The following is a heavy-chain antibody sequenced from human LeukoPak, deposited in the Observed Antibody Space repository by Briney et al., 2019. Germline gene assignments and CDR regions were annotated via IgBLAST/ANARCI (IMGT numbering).Heavy chain of an antibody. D-gene: IGHD1-26*01. CDR3: ARRLSGSLYAFDI. J-gene: IGHJ3*02. CDR1: GDSVSSNSAA. Sequence: SQTLSLTCAISGDSVSSNSAAWNWIRQSPSRGLEWLGRTYYRSRWYNEYAVSVNGRININPDTSKNQFSLQLKSVTPDDTAVYYCARRLSGSLYAFDIWGQGTVVIVSS. V-gene: IGHV6-1*01. CDR2: TYYRSRWYN.